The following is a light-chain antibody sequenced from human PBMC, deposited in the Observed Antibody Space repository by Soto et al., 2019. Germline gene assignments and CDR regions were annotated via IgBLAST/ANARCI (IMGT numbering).Light chain of an antibody. V-gene: IGLV2-11*01. CDR2: DVS. CDR1: SSDFGGYNL. J-gene: IGLJ1*01. CDR3: YSYAGSYTFYV. Sequence: QSALTQPRSVSGSPGQSVTISCTGTSSDFGGYNLVSWYQQHPGKAPKPMIYDVSKRPSGVPDRFSGSKSGNTASLTISGLQAEDEADYYCYSYAGSYTFYVFGTGTKVTVL.